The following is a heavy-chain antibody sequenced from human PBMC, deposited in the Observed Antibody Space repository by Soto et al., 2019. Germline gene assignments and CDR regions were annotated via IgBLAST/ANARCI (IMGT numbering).Heavy chain of an antibody. Sequence: PGESLKISCKGSGYSFTSYWIGWVRQMPGKGLEWRGIIYPGDSDTRYSPSFQGQVTISADKSISTAHLQWSSLKAADTAMYYCARCKTGTGTYAFDASGQGTLVTVSS. CDR1: GYSFTSYW. D-gene: IGHD1-7*01. CDR3: ARCKTGTGTYAFDA. J-gene: IGHJ5*02. CDR2: IYPGDSDT. V-gene: IGHV5-51*01.